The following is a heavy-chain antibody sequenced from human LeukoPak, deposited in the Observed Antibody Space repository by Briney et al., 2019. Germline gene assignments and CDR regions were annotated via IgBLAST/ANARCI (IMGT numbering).Heavy chain of an antibody. J-gene: IGHJ4*02. CDR1: GFTFSSYG. V-gene: IGHV3-23*01. D-gene: IGHD3-10*01. Sequence: GGTLRLSCAASGFTFSSYGMSWVRQAPGKGLEWVSGISGSGGATYYADSVKGRFTISRDDPHNTLYLQMNSLRAEDTAVYFCARGGVDYYGSGTYYLMYYFDYWGQGALVTVSS. CDR2: ISGSGGAT. CDR3: ARGGVDYYGSGTYYLMYYFDY.